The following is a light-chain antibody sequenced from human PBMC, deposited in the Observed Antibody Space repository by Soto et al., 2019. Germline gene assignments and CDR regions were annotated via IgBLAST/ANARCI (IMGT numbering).Light chain of an antibody. CDR2: RAS. CDR3: QQYYNWPIT. J-gene: IGKJ5*01. Sequence: EIVLTQSPDTLSLSPGERATLSCRASQTVNNNYVAWYQQKPGQAPRLLIFRASNKATGIPDRFSGSGSGTEFTLTISSLQSEDFAVYYCQQYYNWPITFGQGTRLEIK. V-gene: IGKV3D-15*01. CDR1: QTVNNN.